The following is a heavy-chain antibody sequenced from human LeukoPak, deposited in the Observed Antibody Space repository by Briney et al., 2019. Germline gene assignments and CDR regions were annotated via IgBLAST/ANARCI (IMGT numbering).Heavy chain of an antibody. CDR1: GFTFSSYS. CDR2: ISSSSSTI. CDR3: AREYSYGYFDY. J-gene: IGHJ4*02. V-gene: IGHV3-48*01. Sequence: GGSLRLSCAASGFTFSSYSMNWVRQAPGKGLEWVSYISSSSSTIYYADSVKGRFTISRDNAKNSLYLQMNSPRAEDTAVYYCAREYSYGYFDYWGQGTLVTVSS. D-gene: IGHD5-18*01.